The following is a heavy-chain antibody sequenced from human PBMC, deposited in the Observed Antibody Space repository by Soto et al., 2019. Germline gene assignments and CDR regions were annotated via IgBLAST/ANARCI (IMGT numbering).Heavy chain of an antibody. CDR2: ISGSGGST. J-gene: IGHJ4*02. CDR1: GFTFSSYA. D-gene: IGHD3-22*01. Sequence: GGSLRLSCAASGFTFSSYAMSWVRQAPGKGLEWVSAISGSGGSTYYADSVKGRFTISRDNSKNTLYLQMNGLRAEDTAVYYCAKDPYYYDSSLGYWGQGTLVTVSS. CDR3: AKDPYYYDSSLGY. V-gene: IGHV3-23*01.